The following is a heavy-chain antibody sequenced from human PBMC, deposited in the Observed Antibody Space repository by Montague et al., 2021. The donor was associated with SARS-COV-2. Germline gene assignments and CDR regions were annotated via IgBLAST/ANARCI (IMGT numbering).Heavy chain of an antibody. CDR1: GVSITSTNW. CDR3: AGKVLAVPADY. D-gene: IGHD6-19*01. Sequence: SETLSLTCAVSGVSITSTNWCRLVRQPPGKGLEWIGEISYGGIATYNPSLKSRAAISMDRSRNLFSLKLSSVTAADTAIYYCAGKVLAVPADYWGQGTLVTVS. J-gene: IGHJ4*02. V-gene: IGHV4/OR15-8*02. CDR2: ISYGGIA.